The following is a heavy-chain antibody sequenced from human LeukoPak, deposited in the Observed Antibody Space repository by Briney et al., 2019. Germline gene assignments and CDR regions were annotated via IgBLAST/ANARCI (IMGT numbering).Heavy chain of an antibody. D-gene: IGHD4-17*01. CDR3: ARGVGTVTTVFDY. J-gene: IGHJ4*02. CDR2: INHSGST. CDR1: GGSFSGYY. V-gene: IGHV4-34*01. Sequence: PSETLSLTCAVYGGSFSGYYWSWIRQPPGKGLEWIGEINHSGSTNYNPSLKSRVTISVDTSKNQFSLELSSVTAADTAVYYCARGVGTVTTVFDYWGQGTLVTVSS.